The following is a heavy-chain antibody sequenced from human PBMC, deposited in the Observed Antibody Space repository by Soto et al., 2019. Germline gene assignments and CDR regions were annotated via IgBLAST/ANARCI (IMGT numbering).Heavy chain of an antibody. J-gene: IGHJ6*02. V-gene: IGHV3-30*18. D-gene: IGHD3-10*01. CDR2: ISYDGSNK. CDR3: AKDLFKRRGEPYGMDV. CDR1: GFTFSSYG. Sequence: QVRLVESGGGVVQPGRSLRLSCAASGFTFSSYGMHWVRQAPGKGLEWVAVISYDGSNKYYADSVKGRFTISRDNSKNTLYLQMNSLRAEDTAVYYCAKDLFKRRGEPYGMDVWGQGTTVTVSS.